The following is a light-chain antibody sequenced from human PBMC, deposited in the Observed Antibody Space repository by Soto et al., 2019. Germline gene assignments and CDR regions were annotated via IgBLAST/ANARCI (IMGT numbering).Light chain of an antibody. CDR2: DVS. J-gene: IGLJ2*01. Sequence: QSALTQPASVSGSPGQSITISCTGTSSDVGSYNYVSWYQQNPGKAPKLIIHDVSNRPSGVSNRFSGSKSGNTASLTISGLQAEDEDNYFCISYTSTNTLIFGGGTKLTVL. V-gene: IGLV2-14*01. CDR1: SSDVGSYNY. CDR3: ISYTSTNTLI.